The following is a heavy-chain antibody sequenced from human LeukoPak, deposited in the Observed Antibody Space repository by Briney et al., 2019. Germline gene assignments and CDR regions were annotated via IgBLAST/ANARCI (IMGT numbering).Heavy chain of an antibody. CDR2: INPSGGST. CDR3: ARSVGATTFIVYYFDY. CDR1: GYTFTSCY. J-gene: IGHJ4*02. V-gene: IGHV1-46*01. Sequence: ASVKVSCKASGYTFTSCYMHWVRQAPGQGLEWMGIINPSGGSTSYAQKFQGRVTMTRNTSISTAYMELSSLRSEDTAVYYCARSVGATTFIVYYFDYWGQGTLVTVSS. D-gene: IGHD1-26*01.